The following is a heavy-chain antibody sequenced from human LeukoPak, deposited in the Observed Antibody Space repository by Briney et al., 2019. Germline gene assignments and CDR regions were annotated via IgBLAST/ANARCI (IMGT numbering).Heavy chain of an antibody. CDR2: IYYKGCT. J-gene: IGHJ4*02. CDR1: GGSMGSYY. CDR3: ARGARAGYNLEPFDY. V-gene: IGHV4-59*08. D-gene: IGHD5-24*01. Sequence: SETLSLTCTVSGGSMGSYYWSWIRQPPGKGLEGIGYIYYKGCTKYNPSLKSLVTISVDTSKNQFSLKLSSVTAADTAVYCARGARAGYNLEPFDYWGQGTLVSVSS.